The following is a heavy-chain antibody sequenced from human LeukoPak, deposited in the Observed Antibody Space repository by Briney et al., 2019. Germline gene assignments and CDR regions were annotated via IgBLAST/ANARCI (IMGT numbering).Heavy chain of an antibody. J-gene: IGHJ5*02. CDR3: ARAIQSKGRLDP. D-gene: IGHD5-18*01. Sequence: PSEPLSLTCTVSGGSISSYYWSWIRQPPGKGVEWIGHIYNSGSTYYNPSLKSRVTISVDTSKNHFSLKLSSVTAADTSVYYCARAIQSKGRLDPWGQGTLVTVSS. CDR2: IYNSGST. V-gene: IGHV4-59*01. CDR1: GGSISSYY.